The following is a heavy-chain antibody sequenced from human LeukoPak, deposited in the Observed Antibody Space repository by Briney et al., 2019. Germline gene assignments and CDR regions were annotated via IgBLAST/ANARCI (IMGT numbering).Heavy chain of an antibody. V-gene: IGHV3-9*01. Sequence: GGSLRLSCAASGFTFDEYAMHWVRQAPGKGLEGVSGISWNSGSIGYADSVKGRFTISIDNAKNSLYLQMNSLRAEDTALYYCAKAGYYDSSGYIDYWGQGTLVTVSS. CDR1: GFTFDEYA. D-gene: IGHD3-22*01. J-gene: IGHJ4*02. CDR2: ISWNSGSI. CDR3: AKAGYYDSSGYIDY.